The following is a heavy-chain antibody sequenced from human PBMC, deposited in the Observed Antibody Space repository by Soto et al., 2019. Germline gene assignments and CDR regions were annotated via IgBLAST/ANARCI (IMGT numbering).Heavy chain of an antibody. CDR1: GYTFTHFY. Sequence: GASVKVSCKASGYTFTHFYITWVRQAPGQGLEWMGAISPHNFNTNYAQKFRGRVTLTIEKSTNTAYMDLRSLTSDDTAVYYCARDEGGYDILTGYYKAHHFDYWGQGVPVTVSS. D-gene: IGHD3-9*01. CDR2: ISPHNFNT. CDR3: ARDEGGYDILTGYYKAHHFDY. J-gene: IGHJ4*02. V-gene: IGHV1-18*01.